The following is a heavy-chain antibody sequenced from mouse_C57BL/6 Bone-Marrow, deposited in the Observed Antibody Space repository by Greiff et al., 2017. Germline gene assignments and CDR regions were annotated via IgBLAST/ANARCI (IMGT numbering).Heavy chain of an antibody. V-gene: IGHV1-53*01. CDR3: ARDGTSYVGYFDV. CDR1: GYNFTSYW. CDR2: INPSNGGT. J-gene: IGHJ1*03. Sequence: QVQLQQSGTELVKPGASVKLSCTASGYNFTSYWMHWVKQRPGQGLEWIGNINPSNGGTKYNEKFKSKATLTVDKSSSTAYMQLRSLTSEDSAVYYCARDGTSYVGYFDVWGTGTTVTVSS. D-gene: IGHD1-1*01.